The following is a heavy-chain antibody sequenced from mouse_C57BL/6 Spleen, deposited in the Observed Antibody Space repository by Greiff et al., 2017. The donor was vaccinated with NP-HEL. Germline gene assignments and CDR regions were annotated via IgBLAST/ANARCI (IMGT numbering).Heavy chain of an antibody. J-gene: IGHJ4*01. V-gene: IGHV3-6*01. CDR3: ARIGYDYGAPYYAMDY. D-gene: IGHD2-4*01. CDR1: GYSITSGYY. Sequence: ESGPGLVKPSQSLSLTCSVTGYSITSGYYWNWIRQFPGNKLEWMGYISYDGSNNYNPSLKNRISITRDTSKNQFFLKLNSVTTEDTATYYCARIGYDYGAPYYAMDYWGQGTSVTVSS. CDR2: ISYDGSN.